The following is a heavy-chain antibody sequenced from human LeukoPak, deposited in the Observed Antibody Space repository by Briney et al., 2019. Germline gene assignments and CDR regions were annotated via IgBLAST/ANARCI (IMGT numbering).Heavy chain of an antibody. CDR1: GGTFSSYA. V-gene: IGHV1-69*06. Sequence: GASVKVSCKASGGTFSSYAISWVRQAPGQGLEWMGGIIPIFGTANYAQKFQGRVTITADKSTSTAYMELSSLRPEDTAVYYCNRLGDGYNDDAFDIWGQGTMVTVSS. D-gene: IGHD5-24*01. CDR2: IIPIFGTA. J-gene: IGHJ3*02. CDR3: NRLGDGYNDDAFDI.